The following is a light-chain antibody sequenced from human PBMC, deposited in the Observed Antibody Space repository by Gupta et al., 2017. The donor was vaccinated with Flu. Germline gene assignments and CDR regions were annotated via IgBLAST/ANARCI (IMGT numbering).Light chain of an antibody. Sequence: GTLALSPGEMATLSCRASQSVSSSYLAWYQQKPGQAPRLLIYGASSRATGIPDRFSGSGSGTDFTLTISRLEPEDFAVYYCQQYGSSPQAFGQGTKVEIK. CDR1: QSVSSSY. J-gene: IGKJ1*01. CDR2: GAS. V-gene: IGKV3-20*01. CDR3: QQYGSSPQA.